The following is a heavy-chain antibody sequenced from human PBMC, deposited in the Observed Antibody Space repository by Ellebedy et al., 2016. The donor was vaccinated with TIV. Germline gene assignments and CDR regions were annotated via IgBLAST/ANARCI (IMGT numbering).Heavy chain of an antibody. J-gene: IGHJ4*02. CDR2: IGVSAGST. D-gene: IGHD5-24*01. CDR1: GFTFSSYT. V-gene: IGHV3-23*01. CDR3: ARGEGWIDN. Sequence: GESLKISCAASGFTFSSYTMSWVRQAPGKGLEWVSAIGVSAGSTYYADSVKGRFTISRDNSKNTLYLQMNSLRAEDTAVYFCARGEGWIDNWGQGTLVTVSS.